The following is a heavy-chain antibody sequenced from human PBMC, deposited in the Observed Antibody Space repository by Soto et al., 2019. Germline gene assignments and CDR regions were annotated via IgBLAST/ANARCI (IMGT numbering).Heavy chain of an antibody. V-gene: IGHV4-59*01. Sequence: PSETLSLTCTLSGGSLSSYYWSWIRQPPGKGLEWSGFIYYSGSTNYNPNYNPSLKSRVTISVDTSKNQFSLKLSSVTAADTAVYYCARAGRGSSSQTGVYYYGMDVWGQGTTDTVSS. CDR2: IYYSGSTNYNP. CDR3: ARAGRGSSSQTGVYYYGMDV. J-gene: IGHJ6*02. CDR1: GGSLSSYY. D-gene: IGHD6-6*01.